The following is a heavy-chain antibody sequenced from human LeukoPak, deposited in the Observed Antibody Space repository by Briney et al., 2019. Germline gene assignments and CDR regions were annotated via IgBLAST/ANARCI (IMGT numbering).Heavy chain of an antibody. CDR3: ARGRPNYYFDY. V-gene: IGHV3-74*01. Sequence: GGSLRLSCAASGFTFSSYWMHWVRQARGKGLVWVSRITSADSSTSYADSVKGRFTISRDNAKNTLYLQMNSLRAEDTAVYYCARGRPNYYFDYWRQGTLVTVSS. CDR2: ITSADSST. J-gene: IGHJ4*02. D-gene: IGHD1-1*01. CDR1: GFTFSSYW.